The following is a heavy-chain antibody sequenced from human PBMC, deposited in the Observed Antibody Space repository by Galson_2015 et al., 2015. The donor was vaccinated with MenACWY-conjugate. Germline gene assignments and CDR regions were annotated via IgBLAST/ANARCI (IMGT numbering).Heavy chain of an antibody. D-gene: IGHD2-2*01. Sequence: SLRLSCAASGFTFDDYGMSWVRQAPGKGLEWVSGINWKGGTTNYADSVKGRSTISRDNAKNSLYLQMNSLRAEDTALYYCARGRGSSSTSCYDSWGQGTLVTVSS. V-gene: IGHV3-20*04. CDR2: INWKGGTT. CDR1: GFTFDDYG. J-gene: IGHJ4*02. CDR3: ARGRGSSSTSCYDS.